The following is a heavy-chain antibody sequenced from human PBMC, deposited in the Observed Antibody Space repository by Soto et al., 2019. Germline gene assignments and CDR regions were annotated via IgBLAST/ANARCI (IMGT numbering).Heavy chain of an antibody. J-gene: IGHJ5*02. D-gene: IGHD6-19*01. CDR3: ARRRYSIGWSTNWFDP. V-gene: IGHV4-39*01. CDR1: GGSISSSNYY. CDR2: ISYSGST. Sequence: SETLSLTCTVSGGSISSSNYYWGWIRQPPAKGLEWIGSISYSGSTYYNPSLKSRVTMSVDTSKNQFSLKLTSVTAADTAVYYCARRRYSIGWSTNWFDPWGKGTLVTVSS.